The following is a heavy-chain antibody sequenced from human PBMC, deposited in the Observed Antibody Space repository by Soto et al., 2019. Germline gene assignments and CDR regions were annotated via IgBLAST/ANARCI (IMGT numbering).Heavy chain of an antibody. CDR1: GGTFSSYA. V-gene: IGHV1-69*01. D-gene: IGHD3-16*01. Sequence: QVQLVQSGAEVKKPGSSVKVSCKASGGTFSSYAISWVRQAPGQGLEWMGGIIPIFGTANYAQKFQGRVTITAEESTSTAYMELRSLRSEDTAVYYCARDHVGDLEGGRWFDPWGQGTLVTVSS. J-gene: IGHJ5*02. CDR2: IIPIFGTA. CDR3: ARDHVGDLEGGRWFDP.